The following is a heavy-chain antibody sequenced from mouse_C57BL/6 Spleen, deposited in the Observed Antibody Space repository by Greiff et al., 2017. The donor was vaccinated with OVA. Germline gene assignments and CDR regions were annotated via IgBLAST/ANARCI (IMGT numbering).Heavy chain of an antibody. CDR3: TREGFYSNLDY. CDR2: ISSGGDYI. V-gene: IGHV5-9-1*02. D-gene: IGHD2-5*01. CDR1: GFTFSSYA. Sequence: EVMLVESGEGLVKPGGSLKLSCAASGFTFSSYAMSWVRQTPEKRLEWVAYISSGGDYIYYADTVKGRFTISRDNARNTLYLQMSSLKSEDTAMYYCTREGFYSNLDYWGQGTTLTVSS. J-gene: IGHJ2*01.